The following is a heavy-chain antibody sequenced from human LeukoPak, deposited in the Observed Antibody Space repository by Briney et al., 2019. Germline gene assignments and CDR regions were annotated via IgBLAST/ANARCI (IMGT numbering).Heavy chain of an antibody. CDR3: AREQQPALFDYYGMDV. D-gene: IGHD3-3*01. Sequence: GASVKVSFKASGYTFTGYYMHWVRQAPGQGLEWMGWINPNSGGTNYAQKFQGRVTMTRDTSISTAYMELSRLRSDDTAVYYCAREQQPALFDYYGMDVWGQGTTVTVSS. CDR1: GYTFTGYY. V-gene: IGHV1-2*02. CDR2: INPNSGGT. J-gene: IGHJ6*02.